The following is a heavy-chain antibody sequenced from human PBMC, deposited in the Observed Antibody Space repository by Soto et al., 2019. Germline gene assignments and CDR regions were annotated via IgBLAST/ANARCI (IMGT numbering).Heavy chain of an antibody. CDR2: FDPEDGET. J-gene: IGHJ6*02. CDR3: ATERIAAVQGYYYYYGMDV. Sequence: ASVKVSCKVSGYTLTELSMHWVRQAPGKGLEWMGGFDPEDGETIYAQRFQGRVTMTEDTSTDTAYMELSSLRSEDTAVYYCATERIAAVQGYYYYYGMDVWGQGTTVTVSS. D-gene: IGHD6-13*01. CDR1: GYTLTELS. V-gene: IGHV1-24*01.